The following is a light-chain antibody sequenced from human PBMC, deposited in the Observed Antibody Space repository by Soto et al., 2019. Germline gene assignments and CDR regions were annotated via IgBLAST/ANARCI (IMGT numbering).Light chain of an antibody. CDR2: GAS. J-gene: IGKJ2*01. CDR3: QQYNNWPPYT. CDR1: QSVHSN. Sequence: EIVMTQSPATLSLSPGETATLSCRASQSVHSNLAWFQQHPGQAPRLLIYGASSRATGIPVRFSGSGSGTEFTLTISSLQSEDFAVYYCQQYNNWPPYTFGQGTKLEIK. V-gene: IGKV3-15*01.